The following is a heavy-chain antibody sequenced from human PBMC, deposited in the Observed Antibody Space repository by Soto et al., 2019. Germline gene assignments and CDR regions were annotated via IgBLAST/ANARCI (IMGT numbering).Heavy chain of an antibody. D-gene: IGHD5-18*01. CDR2: IFYSGTT. J-gene: IGHJ4*02. Sequence: SETLSLTCTVSGDSISNYYWSWIRQPPGKRLEWLGYIFYSGTTSYNPSLERRVTISVDTSKNQFALRLRSVTAADTATYYCARFKRGYSYGSVIDFWGQGTLVTVSS. CDR1: GDSISNYY. CDR3: ARFKRGYSYGSVIDF. V-gene: IGHV4-59*01.